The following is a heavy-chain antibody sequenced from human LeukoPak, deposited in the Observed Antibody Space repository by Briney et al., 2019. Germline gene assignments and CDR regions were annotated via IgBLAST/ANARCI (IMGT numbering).Heavy chain of an antibody. CDR1: GYTFTSYD. J-gene: IGHJ6*03. D-gene: IGHD3-3*01. CDR2: MNPNSGDT. V-gene: IGHV1-8*03. CDR3: ARASFPRGYDFWSGYYGDYYYMDV. Sequence: ASVKVSCKASGYTFTSYDINWVRQATGQGLEWMGWMNPNSGDTGYAQKFQGRVTITRNTSISTAYMELSSLRSEDTAVYYCARASFPRGYDFWSGYYGDYYYMDVWGKGTTVTVSS.